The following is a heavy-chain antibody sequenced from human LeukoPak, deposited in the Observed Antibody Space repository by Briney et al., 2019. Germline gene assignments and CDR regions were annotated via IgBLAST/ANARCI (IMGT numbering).Heavy chain of an antibody. CDR2: INHRGRT. V-gene: IGHV4-34*01. CDR1: GESFSGDF. J-gene: IGHJ4*02. Sequence: SETLSLTCGVYGESFSGDFWTWLRQAPGKGLERIGEINHRGRTNYSPSLTGRVTISVDTSMNQFSLQLRSVTAADTALYYCARGQYDSGGYHYGIRAFYFDYWGQGILVTVSS. CDR3: ARGQYDSGGYHYGIRAFYFDY. D-gene: IGHD3-22*01.